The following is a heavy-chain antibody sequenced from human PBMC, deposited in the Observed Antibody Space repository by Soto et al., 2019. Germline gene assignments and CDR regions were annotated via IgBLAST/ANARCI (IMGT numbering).Heavy chain of an antibody. CDR1: GGSISSGGYY. CDR3: ARVRNSSSRGLDP. Sequence: SETLSLTCTVSGGSISSGGYYWSWIRQHPGKGLEWIGYIYYSGSTYYNPSLKSRVTISVDTSKNQFSLKLSSVTAADTAVYYCARVRNSSSRGLDPWGQGTLVTVSS. V-gene: IGHV4-31*03. J-gene: IGHJ5*02. D-gene: IGHD6-6*01. CDR2: IYYSGST.